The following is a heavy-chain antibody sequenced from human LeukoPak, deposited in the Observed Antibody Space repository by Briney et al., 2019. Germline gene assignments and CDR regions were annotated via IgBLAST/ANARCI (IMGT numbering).Heavy chain of an antibody. CDR3: ASRDLIVVVPAGHYGMDV. CDR2: INPNSGGT. Sequence: ASVKVSCKASEYTLSGHYMHWVRQAPGQGLEWMGRINPNSGGTNYAQKFQGRVTMTRDTSISTAYMELSRLRSDDTAVYYCASRDLIVVVPAGHYGMDVWGQGTTVTVSS. J-gene: IGHJ6*02. D-gene: IGHD2-2*01. V-gene: IGHV1-2*06. CDR1: EYTLSGHY.